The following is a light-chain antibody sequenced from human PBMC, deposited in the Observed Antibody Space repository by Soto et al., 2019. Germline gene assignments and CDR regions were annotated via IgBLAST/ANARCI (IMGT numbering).Light chain of an antibody. CDR3: GTWDSSRSAVV. V-gene: IGLV1-51*01. CDR1: SSNIGDND. CDR2: DNT. J-gene: IGLJ3*02. Sequence: QSVLTQPPSVSAAPGQRVTISCSGTSSNIGDNDVSWFRHPPGTAPELLIYDNTKRPSGIPERFSGSKSGTSVTLGISGLQAGDDADYYRGTWDSSRSAVVFGGGTKLTVL.